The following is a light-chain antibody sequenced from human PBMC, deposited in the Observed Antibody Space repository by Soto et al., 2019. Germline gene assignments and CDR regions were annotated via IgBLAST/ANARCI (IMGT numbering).Light chain of an antibody. J-gene: IGKJ1*01. Sequence: EIVLTQSPATLSLSPGERATLSCGASQSVSSSYLAWYQQKPGLAPRLLIYVTSSRAPGIPDRFNGSGSGTDFTLTISRLEPEDFAVYYCQHYGSSPQTFGQGTKVEIK. V-gene: IGKV3D-20*01. CDR3: QHYGSSPQT. CDR2: VTS. CDR1: QSVSSSY.